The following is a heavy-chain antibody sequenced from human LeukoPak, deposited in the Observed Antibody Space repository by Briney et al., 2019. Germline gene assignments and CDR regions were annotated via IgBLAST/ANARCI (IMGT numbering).Heavy chain of an antibody. D-gene: IGHD6-13*01. CDR1: GDSNSNYY. CDR3: AREAAAGTFYFDY. Sequence: SETLSLTCIVSGDSNSNYYWSWIRQPAGKGLEWIGRIYTSGSTNYNPSLKSRVTMSVDTSKNQFSLKLASVTAADTVVYYCAREAAAGTFYFDYWGQGTLVTVSS. V-gene: IGHV4-4*07. J-gene: IGHJ4*02. CDR2: IYTSGST.